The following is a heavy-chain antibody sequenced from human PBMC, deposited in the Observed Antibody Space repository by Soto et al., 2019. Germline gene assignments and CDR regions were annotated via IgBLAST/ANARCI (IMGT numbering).Heavy chain of an antibody. CDR3: ARDYGDYYGSGSYSEYYYYYGMDV. Sequence: GGSLRLSCAASGFTFSSYSMNWVRQAPGKGLEWVSYISSSSSTIYYADSVKGRFTISRDNAKNSLYLQMNSLRDEDTAVYYCARDYGDYYGSGSYSEYYYYYGMDVWGQGTTVTVYS. V-gene: IGHV3-48*02. J-gene: IGHJ6*02. CDR1: GFTFSSYS. D-gene: IGHD3-10*01. CDR2: ISSSSSTI.